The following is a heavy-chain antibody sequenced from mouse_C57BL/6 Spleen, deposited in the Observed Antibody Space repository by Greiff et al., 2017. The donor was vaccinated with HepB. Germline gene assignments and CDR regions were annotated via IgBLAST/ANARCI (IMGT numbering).Heavy chain of an antibody. CDR1: GFTFSDYG. J-gene: IGHJ2*01. CDR3: ARPGFMVTGYVDY. Sequence: EVKLVESGGGLVKPGGSLKLSCAASGFTFSDYGMHWVRQAPEKGLEWVAYISSGSSTIYYADTVKGRFTISRDNAKNTLFLQMTSLRSEDTAMYYCARPGFMVTGYVDYWGRGTALTVSS. D-gene: IGHD2-2*01. V-gene: IGHV5-17*01. CDR2: ISSGSSTI.